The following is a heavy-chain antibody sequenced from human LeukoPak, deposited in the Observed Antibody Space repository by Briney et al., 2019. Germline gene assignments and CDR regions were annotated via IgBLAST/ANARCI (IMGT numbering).Heavy chain of an antibody. J-gene: IGHJ5*02. D-gene: IGHD3-22*01. Sequence: PGGSLRLSCAASGFTFSSYWMSWVRQAPGKGLEWVANIKQDGSEKYYVDSVKGRFTISRDNAKNSLYLQMNSLRAEDTAVYYCASWTYDYGSSSSPELSWGQGTLVTVSS. CDR2: IKQDGSEK. CDR3: ASWTYDYGSSSSPELS. V-gene: IGHV3-7*01. CDR1: GFTFSSYW.